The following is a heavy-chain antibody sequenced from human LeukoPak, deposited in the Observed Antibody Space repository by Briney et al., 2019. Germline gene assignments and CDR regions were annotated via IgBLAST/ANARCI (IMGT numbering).Heavy chain of an antibody. CDR1: GFTFSIYN. Sequence: GGSLRLSCAASGFTFSIYNMNWVRQAPGKGLEWVSSISTSSSYIYYADSVKGRFTISRDTAKNSLYLQMNSLRAEDTAVYSCARGDYGDYWNYYYMDVWGKGTTVTVSS. V-gene: IGHV3-21*01. D-gene: IGHD4-17*01. J-gene: IGHJ6*03. CDR2: ISTSSSYI. CDR3: ARGDYGDYWNYYYMDV.